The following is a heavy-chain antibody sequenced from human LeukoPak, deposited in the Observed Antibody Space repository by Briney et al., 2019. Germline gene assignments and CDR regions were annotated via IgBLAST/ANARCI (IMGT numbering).Heavy chain of an antibody. CDR2: IYHSGST. CDR3: ARLSVIVGAALEYYYYYMDV. CDR1: GGSISSGGYY. V-gene: IGHV4-30-2*01. Sequence: SQTLSLTCTVSGGSISSGGYYWSWIRQPPGKVLEWIGYIYHSGSTYYNPSLKSRVTISADKSKNQVSLKLTSVTAADTAVYYCARLSVIVGAALEYYYYYMDVWGQGTTVTVSS. J-gene: IGHJ6*03. D-gene: IGHD1-26*01.